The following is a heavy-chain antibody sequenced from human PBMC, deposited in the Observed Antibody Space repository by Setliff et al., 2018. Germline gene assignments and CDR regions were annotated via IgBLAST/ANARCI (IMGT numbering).Heavy chain of an antibody. Sequence: ASVKVSCKASGYTFATYGISWVRQAPGQGLEWMGWISPYNSNTNYAQNFQGRVTMTTDTSTSTAYMALRSLRSDDTAMYYCARDLSTTVMTRSWYYFDYWGQGTLVTVSS. D-gene: IGHD4-17*01. CDR1: GYTFATYG. CDR2: ISPYNSNT. V-gene: IGHV1-18*01. CDR3: ARDLSTTVMTRSWYYFDY. J-gene: IGHJ4*02.